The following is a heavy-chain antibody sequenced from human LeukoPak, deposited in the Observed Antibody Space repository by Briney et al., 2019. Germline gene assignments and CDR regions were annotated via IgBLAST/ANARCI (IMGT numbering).Heavy chain of an antibody. J-gene: IGHJ1*01. D-gene: IGHD4-23*01. Sequence: ASVKVSCKASGYTFTNYGISWVRQAPGQGLEWMGWISAYNGNTNYAQKLQGRVTMTTDTSTSTAYMELRSLRSDDTAVYYCARDKAVTTEVTQYFQHWGQGTLVTVSS. CDR3: ARDKAVTTEVTQYFQH. CDR1: GYTFTNYG. CDR2: ISAYNGNT. V-gene: IGHV1-18*01.